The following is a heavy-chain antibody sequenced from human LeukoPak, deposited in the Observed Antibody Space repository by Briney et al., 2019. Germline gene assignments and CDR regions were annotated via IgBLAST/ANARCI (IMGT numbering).Heavy chain of an antibody. CDR3: AKRFYYDSSGYGCFDY. Sequence: GGSLRLSCAASGLTFSKYVMIWVRQAPEKGLEWVSGITGSGASTYYADSVKGRFTISRDNSKNTLFLQMNSLRAEDTAVYYCAKRFYYDSSGYGCFDYWAQGTLVTVSS. D-gene: IGHD3-22*01. V-gene: IGHV3-23*01. J-gene: IGHJ4*02. CDR1: GLTFSKYV. CDR2: ITGSGAST.